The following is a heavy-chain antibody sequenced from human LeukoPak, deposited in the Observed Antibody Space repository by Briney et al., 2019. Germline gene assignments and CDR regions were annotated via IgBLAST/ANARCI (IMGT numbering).Heavy chain of an antibody. CDR2: INPNSGGT. D-gene: IGHD6-13*01. CDR3: ARLAIAAAGTESEGDY. Sequence: GASVTVSCKASGYTFTGYYMHWVRQAPGQGLEWMGRINPNSGGTNYAQKFQGRVTMTRDTSISTAYMELSRLRSDDTAVYYCARLAIAAAGTESEGDYWGQGTLVTASS. CDR1: GYTFTGYY. J-gene: IGHJ4*02. V-gene: IGHV1-2*06.